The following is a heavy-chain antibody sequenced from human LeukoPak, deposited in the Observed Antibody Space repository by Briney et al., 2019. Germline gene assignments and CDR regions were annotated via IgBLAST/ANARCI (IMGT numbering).Heavy chain of an antibody. CDR3: ARGGSYYFDY. V-gene: IGHV3-23*01. J-gene: IGHJ4*02. CDR2: ISGSGGRT. D-gene: IGHD1-26*01. CDR1: GFTFSSYA. Sequence: PGGSLRLSCAASGFTFSSYAMSWVRQAPGKGLEWVSAISGSGGRTYYADSVKGRFTISRDNSKNTLYLQMNSLRAKDTAVYYCARGGSYYFDYWGQGTLVTVSS.